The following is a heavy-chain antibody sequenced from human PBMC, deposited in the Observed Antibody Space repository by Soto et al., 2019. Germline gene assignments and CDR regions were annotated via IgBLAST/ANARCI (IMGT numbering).Heavy chain of an antibody. CDR2: INPNTGNP. J-gene: IGHJ4*02. D-gene: IGHD1-26*01. CDR3: ARDRASGSFDY. Sequence: QVPLVQSGGEVKKPGASVKVSCKASDYTFTSYGISWLRQAPGQGLEWMGWINPNTGNPTYEQGFTGRFVFSVDTSVSTVYLQIFSLKADDSAVYYCARDRASGSFDYWGQGTLVTVSS. CDR1: DYTFTSYG. V-gene: IGHV7-4-1*01.